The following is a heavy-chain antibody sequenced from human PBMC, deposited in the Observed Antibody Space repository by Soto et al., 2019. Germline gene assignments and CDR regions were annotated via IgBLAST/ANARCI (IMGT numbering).Heavy chain of an antibody. J-gene: IGHJ5*02. Sequence: SETLSLTCTVSGGSISSSSYYWGWIRQPPGKGLEWIGSIYYSGSTYYNPSLKSRVTISVDTSKNQFSLKLSSVTAADTAVYYCAIHPSIVGDSSDNLPWGPGTRVTVSS. D-gene: IGHD1-26*01. CDR3: AIHPSIVGDSSDNLP. CDR2: IYYSGST. V-gene: IGHV4-39*01. CDR1: GGSISSSSYY.